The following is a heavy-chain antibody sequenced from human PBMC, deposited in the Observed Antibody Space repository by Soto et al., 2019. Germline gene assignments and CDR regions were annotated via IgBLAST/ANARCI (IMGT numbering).Heavy chain of an antibody. CDR2: IIPIFGTA. CDR3: AKHYDNWDYYCGMDV. Sequence: QVQLVQSGAEVKKPGSSVKVSCKASGGTFSSYAISWVRQAPGQGLEWMGGIIPIFGTADYAQKFQGRVTSTADEATSTAYMELSSRRSEDTAVYYCAKHYDNWDYYCGMDVWGQGTTVTVSS. CDR1: GGTFSSYA. J-gene: IGHJ6*02. V-gene: IGHV1-69*12. D-gene: IGHD3-22*01.